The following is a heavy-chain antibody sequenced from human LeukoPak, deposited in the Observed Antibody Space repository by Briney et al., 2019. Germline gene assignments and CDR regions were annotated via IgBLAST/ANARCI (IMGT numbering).Heavy chain of an antibody. CDR1: GFTFSSYA. Sequence: GESLRLSCAASGFTFSSYAMHWVRQAPGKGLECVSAITGDGGRTYYADSVKGRFTISRDNSKNTLYLQMSSLRAEDTAVYYCARDPPISIWGQGTMVTVSS. D-gene: IGHD2-21*01. V-gene: IGHV3-64D*06. J-gene: IGHJ3*02. CDR3: ARDPPISI. CDR2: ITGDGGRT.